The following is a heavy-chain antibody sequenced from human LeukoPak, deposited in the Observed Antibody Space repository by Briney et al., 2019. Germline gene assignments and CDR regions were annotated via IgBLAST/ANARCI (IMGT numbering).Heavy chain of an antibody. CDR3: ATLRDSSSSHNDY. CDR2: FDPEDGET. Sequence: ASVKVSCKASGYTFTGYYMHWVRQAPGQGLEWMGGFDPEDGETIYAQKFQGRVTMTEDTSTDTAYMELSSLRSEDTAVYYCATLRDSSSSHNDYWGQGTLVTVSS. D-gene: IGHD6-13*01. J-gene: IGHJ4*02. CDR1: GYTFTGYY. V-gene: IGHV1-24*01.